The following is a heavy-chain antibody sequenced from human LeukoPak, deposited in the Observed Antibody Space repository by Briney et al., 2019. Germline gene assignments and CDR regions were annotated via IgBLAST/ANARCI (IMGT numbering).Heavy chain of an antibody. CDR3: ARDLISGDYTFDY. D-gene: IGHD4-11*01. Sequence: GGSLRLSCAASGFSFSRYSMNWVRQAPGKGLEWVSYISSTSSHIYYADSVKGRFTVSRDNAKDSLYLQMNSLRDEDTAVYYCARDLISGDYTFDYWGQGALVTVSS. CDR2: ISSTSSHI. J-gene: IGHJ4*02. CDR1: GFSFSRYS. V-gene: IGHV3-21*05.